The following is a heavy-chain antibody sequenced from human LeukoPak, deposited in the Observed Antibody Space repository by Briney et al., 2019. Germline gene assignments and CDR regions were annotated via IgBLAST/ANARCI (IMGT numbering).Heavy chain of an antibody. CDR2: INPNNDGT. D-gene: IGHD5-18*01. CDR1: GYIFTGYY. CDR3: ARGGSWYSSGYPAVY. Sequence: ASVKVSCKASGYIFTGYYIHWVRQAPGQGLEWMGWINPNNDGTNYAQKLQGRVTITRDTSIYTAYLDLSRLRSDDTAVYYCARGGSWYSSGYPAVYWGQGTLVTVSS. V-gene: IGHV1-2*02. J-gene: IGHJ4*02.